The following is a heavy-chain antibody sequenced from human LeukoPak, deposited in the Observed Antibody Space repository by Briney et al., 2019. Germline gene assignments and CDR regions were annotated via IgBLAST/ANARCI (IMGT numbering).Heavy chain of an antibody. CDR2: INHSGST. CDR1: GGSFSGSY. Sequence: SETLSLTCAVYGGSFSGSYWSWIRQPPGKGLEWIGEINHSGSTSYNPSLKSRVTISVDTSKNQFSLKLSSVTAADTAVYYCASATYDYYYYGMDVWGQGTTVTVSS. J-gene: IGHJ6*02. CDR3: ASATYDYYYYGMDV. V-gene: IGHV4-34*01. D-gene: IGHD4-17*01.